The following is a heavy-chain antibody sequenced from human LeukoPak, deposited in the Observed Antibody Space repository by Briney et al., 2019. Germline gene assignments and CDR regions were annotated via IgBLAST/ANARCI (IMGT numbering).Heavy chain of an antibody. CDR3: ARDSLGMSTLDS. Sequence: GGSLRLSCAASGFTFSSSAMSWVRQAPGKGLEWVSAISNNGGYTYYADSVQGRFTISRDNSKSTLCLQMNSLRAEDTAVYYCARDSLGMSTLDSWGQGTLVTVSS. CDR1: GFTFSSSA. D-gene: IGHD5/OR15-5a*01. J-gene: IGHJ4*02. V-gene: IGHV3-23*01. CDR2: ISNNGGYT.